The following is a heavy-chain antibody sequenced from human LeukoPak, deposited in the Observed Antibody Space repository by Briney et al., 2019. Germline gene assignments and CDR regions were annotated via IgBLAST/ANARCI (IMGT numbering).Heavy chain of an antibody. D-gene: IGHD2-2*01. V-gene: IGHV4-4*07. CDR2: IYTSGST. CDR1: GGSISSYY. CDR3: ARDRLSPWYQLLWDAFDI. Sequence: SETLSLTCTVSGGSISSYYWSWIRQPAGKGLEWIGRIYTSGSTNYNPSLKGRVTMSVDTSKNQFSLKLSSVTAADTAVYYCARDRLSPWYQLLWDAFDIWGQGTMVTVSS. J-gene: IGHJ3*02.